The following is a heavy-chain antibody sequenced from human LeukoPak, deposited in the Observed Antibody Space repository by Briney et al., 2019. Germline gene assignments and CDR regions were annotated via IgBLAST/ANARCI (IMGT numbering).Heavy chain of an antibody. CDR1: GYTFTSYG. V-gene: IGHV1-18*01. D-gene: IGHD5-12*01. CDR3: ARDRGGFSGYDPPSYYYYYGMDV. J-gene: IGHJ6*02. CDR2: ISAYNGNT. Sequence: ASVKVSCKASGYTFTSYGISWVRQAPGQGLEWMGWISAYNGNTNYAQMLQGRVTMTTDTSTSTAYMELRSLRSDDTAVYYCARDRGGFSGYDPPSYYYYYGMDVWGQGTTVTVSS.